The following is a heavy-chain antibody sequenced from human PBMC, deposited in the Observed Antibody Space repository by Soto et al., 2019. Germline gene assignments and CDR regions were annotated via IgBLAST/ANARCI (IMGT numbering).Heavy chain of an antibody. V-gene: IGHV1-2*04. J-gene: IGHJ5*02. D-gene: IGHD2-2*01. CDR3: ARGLGTYIVVPAAMGWFDP. CDR1: GYTFTGYY. CDR2: INPNSGGT. Sequence: QVQLVQSGAEVKKPGASVKVSCKASGYTFTGYYMHWVRQAPGQGLEWMGWINPNSGGTNYAQKFHGWVTITRDTSISTAYMELSRLISDDTAVYYCARGLGTYIVVPAAMGWFDPGGQGTLVTVSS.